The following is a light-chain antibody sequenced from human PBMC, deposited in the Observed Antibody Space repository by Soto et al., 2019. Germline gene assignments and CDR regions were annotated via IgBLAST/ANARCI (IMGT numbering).Light chain of an antibody. CDR2: AAS. Sequence: DIQMTQSPSSLSASIGDRITITCRASQGISNYLAWYQQKPGKVPELLIYAASTLQSGVPSRFSGSGAGTDFTLTISSLQPEDVATYYCLKYNSAPRTFGQGIKVEIK. V-gene: IGKV1-27*01. J-gene: IGKJ1*01. CDR1: QGISNY. CDR3: LKYNSAPRT.